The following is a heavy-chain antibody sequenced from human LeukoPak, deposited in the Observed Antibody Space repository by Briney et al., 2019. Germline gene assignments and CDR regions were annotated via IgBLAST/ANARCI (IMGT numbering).Heavy chain of an antibody. CDR1: EFSFSS. CDR3: ATGSATTVTTSSDY. CDR2: ISSSSSYI. J-gene: IGHJ4*02. V-gene: IGHV3-21*01. Sequence: GGSLRLSCAASEFSFSSMNWVRQAPGKGLEWVSSISSSSSYIYYVDSVKGRFTISRDNAKNSLYLQMNSLRAEDTAVYYCATGSATTVTTSSDYWGQGTLVTVSS. D-gene: IGHD4-17*01.